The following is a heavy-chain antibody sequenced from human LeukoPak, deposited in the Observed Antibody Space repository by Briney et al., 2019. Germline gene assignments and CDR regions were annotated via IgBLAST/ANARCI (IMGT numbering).Heavy chain of an antibody. J-gene: IGHJ6*03. D-gene: IGHD5-18*01. V-gene: IGHV3-48*03. Sequence: PGGSLRLSCAASGFTFSSYEMNWVRQAPGKGLEWVSYISSSGSTIYYADSVKGRFTISRDNAKNSLYLQMNSLGAEDTAVYYCARDRRYGLYYYYYYYMDVWGKGTTVTISS. CDR3: ARDRRYGLYYYYYYYMDV. CDR1: GFTFSSYE. CDR2: ISSSGSTI.